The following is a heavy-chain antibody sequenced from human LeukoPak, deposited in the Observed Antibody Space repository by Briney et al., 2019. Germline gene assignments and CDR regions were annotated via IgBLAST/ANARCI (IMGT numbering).Heavy chain of an antibody. D-gene: IGHD1-26*01. V-gene: IGHV4-34*01. J-gene: IGHJ6*03. CDR3: ASSRSGSYWELDYYYMDV. CDR1: GGSFSGYY. CDR2: INHSGST. Sequence: SETLSLTCVVYGGSFSGYYWSWIRQSPGKGLEWIGEINHSGSTNYNPSLKSRVTISVDTSKNQFSLKLSSVTAADTAVYYCASSRSGSYWELDYYYMDVWGKGTTVTISS.